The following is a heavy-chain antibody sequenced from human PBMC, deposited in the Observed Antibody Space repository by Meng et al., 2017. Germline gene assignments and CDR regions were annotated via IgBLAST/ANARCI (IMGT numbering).Heavy chain of an antibody. D-gene: IGHD4-11*01. CDR3: ARGPTTMAHDFDY. CDR2: INHSGST. J-gene: IGHJ4*02. V-gene: IGHV4-34*01. Sequence: QVQLQRWVAGLLKPSGTLSLTCVVSGGSLSDYYWSWIRQSPGKGLEWIGEINHSGSTNYNPSLESRATISVDTSQNNLSLKLSSVTAADSAVYYCARGPTTMAHDFDYWGQGTLVTVSS. CDR1: GGSLSDYY.